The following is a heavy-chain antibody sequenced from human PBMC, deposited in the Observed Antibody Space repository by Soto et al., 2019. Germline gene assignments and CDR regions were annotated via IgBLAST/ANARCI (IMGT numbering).Heavy chain of an antibody. J-gene: IGHJ6*02. CDR3: TTDLWELQKTPYYFFAMDV. Sequence: CLRNSCAYSDIIFRIACLIWVHKAPGKGLEWVGRIKSKTDGGTTDYAAPAKGRFTISRDDSKNTLSLQINSLKTEDTAVSYCTTDLWELQKTPYYFFAMDVWGQWTTVTVS. CDR1: DIIFRIAC. D-gene: IGHD1-26*01. CDR2: IKSKTDGGTT. V-gene: IGHV3-15*07.